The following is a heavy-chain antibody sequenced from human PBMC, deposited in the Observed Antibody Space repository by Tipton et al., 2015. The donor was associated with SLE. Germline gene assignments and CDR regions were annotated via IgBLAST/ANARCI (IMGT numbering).Heavy chain of an antibody. CDR2: IYHSGTT. CDR3: ARGPDYSNYYFYRMDV. J-gene: IGHJ6*02. D-gene: IGHD4-11*01. CDR1: GDSFSSGSSS. Sequence: LRLSCTVSGDSFSSGSSSWNWVRQPPGKGLEWIGEIYHSGTTNYSPSLKSRITISLDKSNNHFSLRLSSLTAADTAVYYCARGPDYSNYYFYRMDVWGQGTTVTVSS. V-gene: IGHV4-61*03.